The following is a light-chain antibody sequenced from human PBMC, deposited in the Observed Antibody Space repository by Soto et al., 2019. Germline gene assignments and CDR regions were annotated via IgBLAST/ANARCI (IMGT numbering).Light chain of an antibody. CDR1: SSDVGSYNL. CDR3: CSYAGSSTLYV. V-gene: IGLV2-23*02. Sequence: QSVLTQPASVSGSPGQSITISCTGTSSDVGSYNLVSWYQQHPGKAPKLMIYEVSKRHSGVSNRFSGSKSGNTASLTISGLQAEDEADYYCCSYAGSSTLYVFGPGTKLTVL. CDR2: EVS. J-gene: IGLJ1*01.